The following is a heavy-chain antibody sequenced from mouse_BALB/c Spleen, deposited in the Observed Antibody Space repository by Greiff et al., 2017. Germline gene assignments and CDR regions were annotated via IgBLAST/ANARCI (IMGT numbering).Heavy chain of an antibody. CDR1: GFTFSDYY. J-gene: IGHJ4*01. V-gene: IGHV5-4*02. Sequence: EVQGVESGGGLVKPGGSLKLSCAASGFTFSDYYMYWVRQTPEKRLEWVATISDGGSYTYYPDSVKGRFTISRDNAKNNLYLQMSSLKSEDTAMYYCARDPEYGNHYYAMDYWGQGTSVTVSS. D-gene: IGHD2-10*02. CDR3: ARDPEYGNHYYAMDY. CDR2: ISDGGSYT.